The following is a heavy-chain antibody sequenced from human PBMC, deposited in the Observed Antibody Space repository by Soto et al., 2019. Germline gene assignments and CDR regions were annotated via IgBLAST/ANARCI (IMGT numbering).Heavy chain of an antibody. CDR1: GGSISSDNW. CDR3: ARHGGFSFDS. Sequence: QVQLQESGPGLVNPSGTLSLTCAVSGGSISSDNWWSWARQPPGKGLEWIGEIYHSGGTHYNPSLKSRVTISVDKSKNLISLELSSVTAADTAVYFCARHGGFSFDSWGQGTLVTVSS. D-gene: IGHD3-3*01. V-gene: IGHV4-4*02. J-gene: IGHJ4*02. CDR2: IYHSGGT.